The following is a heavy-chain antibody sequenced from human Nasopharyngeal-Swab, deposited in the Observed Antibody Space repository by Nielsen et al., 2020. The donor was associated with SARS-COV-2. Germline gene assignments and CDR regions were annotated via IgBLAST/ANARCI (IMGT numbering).Heavy chain of an antibody. D-gene: IGHD1-26*01. CDR3: ARDHRGSYYSDYYYGMDV. J-gene: IGHJ6*02. CDR2: IYSGGST. CDR1: GFTVSSNY. V-gene: IGHV3-53*01. Sequence: GESLKISCAASGFTVSSNYMSWVRQAPGKGLEWVSVIYSGGSTYYADSVKGRFTISRDNSKNTLYLQMNSLRAGDTAVYYCARDHRGSYYSDYYYGMDVWGQGTTVTVSS.